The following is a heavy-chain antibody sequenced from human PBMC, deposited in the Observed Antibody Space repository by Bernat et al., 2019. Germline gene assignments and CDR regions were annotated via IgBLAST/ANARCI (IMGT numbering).Heavy chain of an antibody. V-gene: IGHV3-23*01. J-gene: IGHJ6*02. CDR3: AKGQSYDNYCVMDV. CDR2: VSGSGGST. CDR1: GFTFSSYA. Sequence: DVQLLESGGGLVQPGGSLRLSCAASGFTFSSYAMNWVRQPPGKGLGWVSAVSGSGGSTYYADSVKGHFTISRDNSKNTLYLQMNSLRVEDTAVYYCAKGQSYDNYCVMDVWGQGTTVTVSS.